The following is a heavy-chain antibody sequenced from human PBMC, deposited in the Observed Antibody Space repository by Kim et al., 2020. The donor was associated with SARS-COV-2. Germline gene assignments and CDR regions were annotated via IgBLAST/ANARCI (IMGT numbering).Heavy chain of an antibody. D-gene: IGHD3-10*01. CDR1: GYTFTSYG. J-gene: IGHJ4*02. V-gene: IGHV1-18*01. CDR2: ISAYNGNT. Sequence: ASVKVSCKASGYTFTSYGISWVRQAPGQGLEWMGWISAYNGNTNYAQKLQGRVTMTTDTSTSTADMELRSLRSDDTAVYYCARAPMVREGRRQLPIDYWGQGTLVTVSS. CDR3: ARAPMVREGRRQLPIDY.